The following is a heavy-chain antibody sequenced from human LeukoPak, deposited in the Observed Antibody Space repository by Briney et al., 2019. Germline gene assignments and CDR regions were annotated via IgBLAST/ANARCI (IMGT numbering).Heavy chain of an antibody. CDR2: IYSGGST. J-gene: IGHJ4*02. CDR3: ARDRSSNYYDSSGYYY. Sequence: GSLRLSCAASGFTVSSNYMSWVRQAPGKGLEWVSVIYSGGSTYYADSVKGRFTISRDNSKNTLYLQMNSLRAEDTAVYYCARDRSSNYYDSSGYYYWGQGTLVTVSS. V-gene: IGHV3-66*02. D-gene: IGHD3-22*01. CDR1: GFTVSSNY.